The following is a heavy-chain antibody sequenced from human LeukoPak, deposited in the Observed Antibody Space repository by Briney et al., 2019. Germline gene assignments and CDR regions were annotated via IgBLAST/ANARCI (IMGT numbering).Heavy chain of an antibody. CDR3: ARVGRLLVNDAFDI. D-gene: IGHD3-22*01. V-gene: IGHV4-30-2*01. Sequence: SETLSLTCAVSGVSISSGGYSWSWIRQPPGKGLEWIGYIYHSGSTYYNPSLKSRVTISVDRSKNQFSLKLSSVTAADTAVYYCARVGRLLVNDAFDIWGQGTMVTVSS. J-gene: IGHJ3*02. CDR1: GVSISSGGYS. CDR2: IYHSGST.